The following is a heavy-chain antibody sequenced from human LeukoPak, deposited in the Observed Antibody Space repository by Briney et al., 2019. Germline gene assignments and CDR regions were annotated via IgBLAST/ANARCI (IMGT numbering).Heavy chain of an antibody. J-gene: IGHJ4*02. D-gene: IGHD6-13*01. CDR2: ITGSDDAR. CDR3: ARRMHSSSWYNYFDL. CDR1: GFTFSNYA. V-gene: IGHV3-23*01. Sequence: GGSLRLSCAGAGFTFSNYAITWVRQAPGKGLEWVSTITGSDDARYYGDSVRDRFTIYRDTSTNTLYLHMSTLRVEDTAVYYCARRMHSSSWYNYFDLWGQGILVTVSS.